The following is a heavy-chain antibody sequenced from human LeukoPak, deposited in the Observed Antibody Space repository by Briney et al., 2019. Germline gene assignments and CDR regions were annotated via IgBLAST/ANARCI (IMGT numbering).Heavy chain of an antibody. CDR2: IKQDGSEK. J-gene: IGHJ6*02. CDR1: GFTFSSYW. D-gene: IGHD1-1*01. Sequence: GGSLRLSCAASGFTFSSYWMSWARQAPGKGLEWVANIKQDGSEKYYVDSVKGRFTISRDNAKNSLYLQMNSLRAEDTAVYYCARDQPLSTGTTSHYYYYGMDVWGQGTTVTVSS. V-gene: IGHV3-7*01. CDR3: ARDQPLSTGTTSHYYYYGMDV.